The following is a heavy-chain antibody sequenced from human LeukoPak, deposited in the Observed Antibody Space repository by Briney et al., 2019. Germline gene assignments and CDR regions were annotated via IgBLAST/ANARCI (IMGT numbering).Heavy chain of an antibody. Sequence: SETLSLTCTVSGGSISSYYWSWIRQPAGKGLEWLGRIYTSGSTNYNPSLKSRVTMSVDTSKNQFSLKLSSVTAADTAVYYCARVNYYDSSGYYSEGFDYWGQGTLVTVSS. J-gene: IGHJ4*02. CDR1: GGSISSYY. D-gene: IGHD3-22*01. CDR3: ARVNYYDSSGYYSEGFDY. CDR2: IYTSGST. V-gene: IGHV4-4*07.